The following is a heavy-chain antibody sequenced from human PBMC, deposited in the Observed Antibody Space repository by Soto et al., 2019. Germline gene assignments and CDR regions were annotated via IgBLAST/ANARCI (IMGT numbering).Heavy chain of an antibody. V-gene: IGHV4-4*07. CDR2: LYSSGRA. J-gene: IGHJ2*01. Sequence: QVQLQESGPGLVKTSETLSLTCTVSGVSISPYYWTWIRQPAGKGLEWIGHLYSSGRATYNPSLKNPVTMSVFRDHFSRTLKSVTAAESAAYYCARLFYVNTGFDFYYFVLWGRGALVTVSS. CDR1: GVSISPYY. D-gene: IGHD5-18*01. CDR3: ARLFYVNTGFDFYYFVL.